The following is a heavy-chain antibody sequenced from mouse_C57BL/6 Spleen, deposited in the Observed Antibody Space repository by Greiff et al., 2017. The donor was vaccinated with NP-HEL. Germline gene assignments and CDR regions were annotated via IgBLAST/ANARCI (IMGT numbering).Heavy chain of an antibody. Sequence: VQLQQPGAELVMPGASVKLSCKASGYTFTSYWMHWVKQRPGQGLEWIGEIDPSDSYTNYNQKFKGKSTLTVDKSSSTAYMQLSSLTSEDSAVYYCARFEELRRDYYAMDYWGQGTSVTVSS. J-gene: IGHJ4*01. CDR3: ARFEELRRDYYAMDY. V-gene: IGHV1-69*01. CDR2: IDPSDSYT. D-gene: IGHD2-4*01. CDR1: GYTFTSYW.